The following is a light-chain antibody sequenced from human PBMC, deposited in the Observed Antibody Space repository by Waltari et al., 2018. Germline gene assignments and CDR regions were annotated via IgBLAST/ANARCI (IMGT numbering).Light chain of an antibody. CDR2: GAS. CDR3: QNHERLPAV. J-gene: IGKJ1*01. V-gene: IGKV3-20*01. CDR1: QSFGRY. Sequence: EIVLTQSPGTLSLSPGERATPSCRASQSFGRYLVWYQQKPGQAPRLLIYGASSRAAGIPDRFSGSGSGTDFSLTISRLEPEDFAVYYCQNHERLPAVFGQGTKWKSN.